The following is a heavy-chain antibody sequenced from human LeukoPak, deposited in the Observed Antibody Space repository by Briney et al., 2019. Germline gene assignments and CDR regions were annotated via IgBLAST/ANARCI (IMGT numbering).Heavy chain of an antibody. Sequence: GGSLRLSCAASGFTFSSYAMHWVRQAPGKGLEWVAVISYDGSNKYYADSVKGRFTISRDNSKNSLYLQMNSLRPEDTAVYYCARVDARDWYFDLWGRGTLVTVSS. J-gene: IGHJ2*01. CDR2: ISYDGSNK. V-gene: IGHV3-30*04. CDR3: ARVDARDWYFDL. CDR1: GFTFSSYA.